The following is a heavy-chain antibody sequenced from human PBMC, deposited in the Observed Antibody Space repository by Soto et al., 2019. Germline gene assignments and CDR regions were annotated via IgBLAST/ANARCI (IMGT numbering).Heavy chain of an antibody. D-gene: IGHD2-15*01. CDR3: ARDSRTILF. J-gene: IGHJ4*02. CDR2: IKQDGSEK. V-gene: IGHV3-7*01. Sequence: GGSLRLSCAASGFTFSSYAMHWVRQAPGKGLEWVANIKQDGSEKYYVDSVKGRFTISRDNAKNSLYLQMNSLRAEDTAVYYCARDSRTILFWGQGTLVTVSS. CDR1: GFTFSSYA.